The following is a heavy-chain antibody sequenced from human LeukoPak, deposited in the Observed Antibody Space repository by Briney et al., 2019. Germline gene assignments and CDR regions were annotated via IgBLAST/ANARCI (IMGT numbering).Heavy chain of an antibody. V-gene: IGHV3-23*01. D-gene: IGHD5-18*01. CDR2: ISGSGGST. Sequence: GGSLRLSCAASGFTFSSYAMSWVRQAPGKGLEWVSAISGSGGSTYYADSVTGRFTISRDNSKNTLYLQMNSLRAEDTAVYYCAKAFTLGYSYGFYYGMDVWGQGTTVTVSS. J-gene: IGHJ6*02. CDR3: AKAFTLGYSYGFYYGMDV. CDR1: GFTFSSYA.